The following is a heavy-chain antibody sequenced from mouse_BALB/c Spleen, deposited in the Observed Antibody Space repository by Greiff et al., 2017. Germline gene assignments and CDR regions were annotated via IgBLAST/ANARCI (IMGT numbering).Heavy chain of an antibody. D-gene: IGHD2-1*01. CDR3: GYYYGSSHWYFDV. J-gene: IGHJ1*01. CDR2: IYPYNGGT. CDR1: GYTFTDYN. Sequence: EVQLQQSGPELVKPGASVKISCKASGYTFTDYNMHWVKQSHGKSLEWIGYIYPYNGGTGYNQKFKSKATLTVDNSSSTAYMELRSLTSEDSAVYYCGYYYGSSHWYFDVWGAGTTVTVSS. V-gene: IGHV1S29*02.